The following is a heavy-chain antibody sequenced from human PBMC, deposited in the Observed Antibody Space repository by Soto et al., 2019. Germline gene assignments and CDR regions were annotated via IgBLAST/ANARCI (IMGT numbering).Heavy chain of an antibody. CDR1: GFTFSYYY. J-gene: IGHJ4*02. CDR2: ISSSGSTI. CDR3: ARKEAVAVDY. Sequence: GGSLRLSCSASGFTFSYYYMSWIRQAQGKGLEWVSYISSSGSTIYYADSVKGRFTISRDNAKNSLYLQMNSLRAEDTAVYYCARKEAVAVDYWGQGTLVTVSS. D-gene: IGHD6-19*01. V-gene: IGHV3-11*01.